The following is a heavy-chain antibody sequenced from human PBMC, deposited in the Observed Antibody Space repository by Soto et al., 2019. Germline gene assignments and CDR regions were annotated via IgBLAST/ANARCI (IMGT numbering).Heavy chain of an antibody. Sequence: HPGGSLRLSCTASGLMLSTYSMNWVRQAPGRGLEWIAYISSVGSNTTYADSVTGQHTISRDIAENSLYFQVASLRDEPTAVYYCVIYWWNFEWRRLDYFDLWGQGTLVTVSS. CDR3: VIYWWNFEWRRLDYFDL. D-gene: IGHD3-9*01. CDR1: GLMLSTYS. CDR2: ISSVGSNT. J-gene: IGHJ4*02. V-gene: IGHV3-48*02.